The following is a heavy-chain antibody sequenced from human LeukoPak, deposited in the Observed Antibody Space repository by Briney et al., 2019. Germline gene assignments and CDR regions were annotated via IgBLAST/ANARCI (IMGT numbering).Heavy chain of an antibody. V-gene: IGHV1-2*02. Sequence: ASVKVSCKASGYTFTGYYMHWVRQAPGQGLEWMGWINPNSGGTNYAQKFQGRVTMTRDTSISTAYMELSRLRSDDTAVYYCARLPGGLGYSSSTSCYTDDYWGQGTLVTVSS. CDR3: ARLPGGLGYSSSTSCYTDDY. CDR2: INPNSGGT. D-gene: IGHD2-2*02. J-gene: IGHJ4*02. CDR1: GYTFTGYY.